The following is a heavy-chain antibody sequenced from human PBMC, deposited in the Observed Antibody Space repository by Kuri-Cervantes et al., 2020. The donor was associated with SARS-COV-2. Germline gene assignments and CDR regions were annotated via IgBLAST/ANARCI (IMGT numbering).Heavy chain of an antibody. CDR2: IIPIVGVP. J-gene: IGHJ4*02. CDR3: ARETSRTSGTGYYFDY. D-gene: IGHD6-19*01. V-gene: IGHV1-69*04. CDR1: GGSFSSYA. Sequence: SVKVSCKTSGGSFSSYAISWVRQAPGQGLEWMGRIIPIVGVPNYAQNFQGRVTITADTSTSTDYVELSSLRSEDTAVYHCARETSRTSGTGYYFDYWGQGTLVTVS.